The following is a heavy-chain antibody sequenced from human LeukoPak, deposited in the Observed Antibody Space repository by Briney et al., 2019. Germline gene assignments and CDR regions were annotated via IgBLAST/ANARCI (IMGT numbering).Heavy chain of an antibody. CDR3: ARRNGKAFDI. CDR2: IYYSGST. D-gene: IGHD1-14*01. Sequence: SETLSLTCTVSGGSISSYYWSWIRQPPGKGLEWIGYIYYSGSTNYNPSLKSRVTISVDTSKNQFSLKLSTVTAADTAVYYCARRNGKAFDIWGQGTMVTVSS. J-gene: IGHJ3*02. CDR1: GGSISSYY. V-gene: IGHV4-59*01.